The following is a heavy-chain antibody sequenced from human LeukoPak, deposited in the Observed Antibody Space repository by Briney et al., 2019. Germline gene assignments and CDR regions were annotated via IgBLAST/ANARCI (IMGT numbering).Heavy chain of an antibody. Sequence: ASVKVSCTASGYTFTGYYMHWVRHAPGQGLEWMGWINPNSGGTNTSQKFQDRVTLTRDTSINTAYMELSSLRSDDTAVYYCARAYGSGSSYHPDYWGLGTLVTVSS. CDR3: ARAYGSGSSYHPDY. V-gene: IGHV1-2*02. CDR2: INPNSGGT. D-gene: IGHD3-10*01. CDR1: GYTFTGYY. J-gene: IGHJ4*02.